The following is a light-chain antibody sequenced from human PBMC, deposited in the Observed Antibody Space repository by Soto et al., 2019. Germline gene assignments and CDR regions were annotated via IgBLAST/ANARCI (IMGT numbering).Light chain of an antibody. J-gene: IGKJ1*01. CDR1: QSLSSTY. CDR3: QQYGSSPLT. CDR2: GAS. V-gene: IGKV3-20*01. Sequence: ELGLTQSPGTLSLSPGERATLSCRASQSLSSTYLAWYQQKPGQAPRLLIYGASNRATGSPDRFSGSGSWTDFTLTINKLEPEDFAVYDCQQYGSSPLTFGQGTKVEIK.